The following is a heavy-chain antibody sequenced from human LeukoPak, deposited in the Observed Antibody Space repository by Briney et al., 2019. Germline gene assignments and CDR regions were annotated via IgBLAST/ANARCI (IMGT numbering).Heavy chain of an antibody. CDR1: GYTFTGYY. Sequence: SDKVFCKASGYTFTGYYMHCVRQAPGQALEFMVSITPNSGGTNYAQKFQGRVTMTRDTSISTAYMELSRLRSDDTAVYYCARQASEWELQNFEYWGQGTLVTVSS. CDR3: ARQASEWELQNFEY. V-gene: IGHV1-2*02. D-gene: IGHD1-26*01. J-gene: IGHJ4*02. CDR2: ITPNSGGT.